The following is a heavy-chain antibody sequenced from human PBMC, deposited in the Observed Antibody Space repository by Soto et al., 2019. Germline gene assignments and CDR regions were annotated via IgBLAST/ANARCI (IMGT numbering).Heavy chain of an antibody. J-gene: IGHJ6*02. Sequence: GGSLRLSCAASGFTFSSYAMSWVRQAPGKGLEWVSAISGSGGSTYYADSVKGRLTISRDNSKNTLYLQMNSLRAEDTAVYYCAKDSQVIGNYYYYDLDVWGQGTTVTVSS. V-gene: IGHV3-23*01. CDR2: ISGSGGST. D-gene: IGHD2-21*01. CDR3: AKDSQVIGNYYYYDLDV. CDR1: GFTFSSYA.